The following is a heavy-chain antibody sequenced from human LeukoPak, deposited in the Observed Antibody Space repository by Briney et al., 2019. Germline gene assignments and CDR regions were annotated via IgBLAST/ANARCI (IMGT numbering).Heavy chain of an antibody. J-gene: IGHJ6*03. Sequence: GGSLRLSCAASGFTFSSYGMSWVRQAPGKGLEWVSAISGSGGSTYYADSVKGRFTISRDNSKNTLYLQMSSLRAEDTAVYYCAKVAEVGATGYYYYMDVWGKGTTVTISS. CDR3: AKVAEVGATGYYYYMDV. D-gene: IGHD1-26*01. CDR2: ISGSGGST. CDR1: GFTFSSYG. V-gene: IGHV3-23*01.